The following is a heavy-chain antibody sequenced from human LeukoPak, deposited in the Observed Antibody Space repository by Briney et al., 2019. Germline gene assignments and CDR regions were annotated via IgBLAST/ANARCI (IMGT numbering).Heavy chain of an antibody. CDR1: GYTFTSHG. CDR2: INPSGGST. V-gene: IGHV1-46*01. Sequence: ASVKVSCKASGYTFTSHGFSWVRQAPGQGLEWMRIINPSGGSTSYAQKFQGRVTMTRDTSTSTVYMELSSLRSEDTAVYYCARHCSRGSCYSDFLDYWGQRTLVTVSS. CDR3: ARHCSRGSCYSDFLDY. J-gene: IGHJ4*02. D-gene: IGHD2-15*01.